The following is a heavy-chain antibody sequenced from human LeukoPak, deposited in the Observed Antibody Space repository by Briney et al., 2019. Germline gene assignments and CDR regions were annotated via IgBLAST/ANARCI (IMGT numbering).Heavy chain of an antibody. CDR3: ARGHYGLDC. V-gene: IGHV3-7*01. D-gene: IGHD4-17*01. J-gene: IGHJ4*02. CDR2: IKEDGSEK. CDR1: GFTFSNYW. Sequence: GGSLRLSCAASGFTFSNYWISWVRQAPGKGLEWVANIKEDGSEKYYVDSVKGRFTLSRDNAKNSLYLQMNSLRAEDTAVYYCARGHYGLDCWGQGTLVIVSS.